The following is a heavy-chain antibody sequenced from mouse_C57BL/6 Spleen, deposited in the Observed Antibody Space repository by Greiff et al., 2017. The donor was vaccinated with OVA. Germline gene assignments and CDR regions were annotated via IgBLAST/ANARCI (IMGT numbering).Heavy chain of an antibody. CDR3: ARADYDVGAMDY. D-gene: IGHD2-4*01. V-gene: IGHV1-63*01. CDR1: GYTFTNYW. Sequence: QVHVKQSGAELVRPGTSVKMSCKASGYTFTNYWIGWAKQRPGHGLEWIGDIYPGGGYTNYNEKFKGKATLTADKSSSTAYMQFSSLTSEDSAIYYCARADYDVGAMDYWGQGTSVTVSS. CDR2: IYPGGGYT. J-gene: IGHJ4*01.